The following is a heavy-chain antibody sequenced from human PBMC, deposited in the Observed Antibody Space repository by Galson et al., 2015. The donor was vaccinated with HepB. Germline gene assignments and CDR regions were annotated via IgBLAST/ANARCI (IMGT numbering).Heavy chain of an antibody. Sequence: SVKVSCKASGGTFSSYAISWVRQAPGQGLEWMGGIIPIFGTANYAQKFQGRVTITADKSTSTAYMELSSLRSEDTAVYYCARDPGGIAAAGADFDPWGQGTLVTVSS. CDR2: IIPIFGTA. D-gene: IGHD6-13*01. V-gene: IGHV1-69*06. CDR1: GGTFSSYA. J-gene: IGHJ5*02. CDR3: ARDPGGIAAAGADFDP.